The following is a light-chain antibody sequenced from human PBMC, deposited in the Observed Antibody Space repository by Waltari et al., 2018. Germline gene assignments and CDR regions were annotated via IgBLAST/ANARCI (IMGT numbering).Light chain of an antibody. CDR3: NSYAGSSSWV. Sequence: QSALTQPASVSGSPGQSITISCTGTSSDVGFYNYVSGYQQHPGKAPKLMIYDVSERRSGVSNRFSGSKSGNTASLTISGLQAEDEADYYCNSYAGSSSWVFGGGTKLTVL. CDR2: DVS. J-gene: IGLJ3*02. V-gene: IGLV2-14*01. CDR1: SSDVGFYNY.